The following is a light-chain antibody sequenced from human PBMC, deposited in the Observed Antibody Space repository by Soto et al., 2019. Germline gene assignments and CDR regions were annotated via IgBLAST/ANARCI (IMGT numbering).Light chain of an antibody. J-gene: IGKJ1*01. CDR3: LQHKGYPLT. Sequence: DIQMTQSPSSLSASVGDRVIITCRASQGIRSDLGWYQQKPGKAPKRLIYAASSLQSGVPSRFSGSGSGTEVTLTISSLQPEDCATYYCLQHKGYPLTFGQGTKVEIK. CDR2: AAS. V-gene: IGKV1-17*01. CDR1: QGIRSD.